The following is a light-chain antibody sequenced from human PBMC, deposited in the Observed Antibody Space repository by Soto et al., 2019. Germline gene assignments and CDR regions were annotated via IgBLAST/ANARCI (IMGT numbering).Light chain of an antibody. Sequence: ETVMTQSPATLSVSPGERATLSCRASQGVSSNLAWYQQKPGQAPRLLIYSASTRATGITARFSGSGSGTEVTLTISSLQSEDFAVYYCQQYNNWPPITFGQGTKLEIK. J-gene: IGKJ2*01. V-gene: IGKV3-15*01. CDR1: QGVSSN. CDR3: QQYNNWPPIT. CDR2: SAS.